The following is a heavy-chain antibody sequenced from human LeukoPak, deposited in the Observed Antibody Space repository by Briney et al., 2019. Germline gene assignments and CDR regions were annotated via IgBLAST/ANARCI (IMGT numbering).Heavy chain of an antibody. J-gene: IGHJ4*02. V-gene: IGHV1-2*02. CDR3: ARVLTGGYDY. CDR1: GYTFSGYY. D-gene: IGHD5-12*01. Sequence: ASVKVSCKASGYTFSGYYMHWVRQAPGQGLEWMGWINPNTGGTNYAQQFQGRVTLTGDTSISTAYMELSRLTSDDTAVYYCARVLTGGYDYWGQGTLATVSS. CDR2: INPNTGGT.